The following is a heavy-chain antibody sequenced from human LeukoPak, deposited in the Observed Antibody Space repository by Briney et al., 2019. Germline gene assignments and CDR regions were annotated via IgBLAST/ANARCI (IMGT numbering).Heavy chain of an antibody. CDR2: IGIAGDT. CDR3: ARAGYNYGYLDY. Sequence: PGGSLRLSCAASGFTFSSYDMHWVRQTTGKGLEWVSAIGIAGDTYYPGSVRGRSTISRENAKNSLYLQMNSLRAEDTAVYYCARAGYNYGYLDYWGQGTLVTVSS. CDR1: GFTFSSYD. V-gene: IGHV3-13*01. J-gene: IGHJ4*02. D-gene: IGHD5-18*01.